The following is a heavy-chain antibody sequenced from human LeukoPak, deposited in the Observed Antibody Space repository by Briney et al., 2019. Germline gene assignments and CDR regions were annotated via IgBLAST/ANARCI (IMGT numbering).Heavy chain of an antibody. V-gene: IGHV3-30*02. Sequence: QPGGSLRLSCAASGFTFSSYAMHWVRQAPGKGLEWVAFIRYDGSNKYYADSVKGRFTISRDNSKNTLYLQMNSLRAEDTAVYYCAKDRDSGSQGLSDYWGQGTLVTVSS. CDR2: IRYDGSNK. D-gene: IGHD1-26*01. CDR1: GFTFSSYA. CDR3: AKDRDSGSQGLSDY. J-gene: IGHJ4*02.